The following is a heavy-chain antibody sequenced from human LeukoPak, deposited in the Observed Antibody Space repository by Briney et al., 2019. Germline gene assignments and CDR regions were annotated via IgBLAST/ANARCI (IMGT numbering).Heavy chain of an antibody. J-gene: IGHJ3*02. CDR1: GGSISSSSYY. CDR2: IYYSGST. CDR3: ASLTTAEAFDI. Sequence: SETLSLTCAVSGGSISSSSYYWGWIRQPPGKGLEWIGSIYYSGSTYYNPSLKSRVTISVDKSKTQFSLKLSSVTAADTAVYYCASLTTAEAFDIWDQGTMVTVSS. D-gene: IGHD3-22*01. V-gene: IGHV4-39*07.